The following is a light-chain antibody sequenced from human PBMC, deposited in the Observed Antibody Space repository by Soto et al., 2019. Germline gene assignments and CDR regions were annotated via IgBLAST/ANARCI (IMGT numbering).Light chain of an antibody. CDR3: QPYYSTPPT. Sequence: DIVMTQSPDSLAVSLGERATINCKSSQSVLYSSNNKNYLAWYQQKPGQPPKLLIYWASTRESGVPDRFSGSGSGTDSTLTISSLQAEAVAVYYCQPYYSTPPTSGQGTKVDI. V-gene: IGKV4-1*01. J-gene: IGKJ1*01. CDR1: QSVLYSSNNKNY. CDR2: WAS.